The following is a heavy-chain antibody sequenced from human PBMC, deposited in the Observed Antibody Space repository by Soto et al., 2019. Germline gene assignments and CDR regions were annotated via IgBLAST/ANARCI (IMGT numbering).Heavy chain of an antibody. D-gene: IGHD3-3*01. CDR1: GFSFKNYN. CDR3: AKDPLWFLEWLPNTTVDALDI. CDR2: ITRSSTTT. J-gene: IGHJ3*02. V-gene: IGHV3-23*01. Sequence: HPGGSLRLSCVVSGFSFKNYNMNWVRQAPGKGLEWVSDITRSSTTTHYADSMKGRFTISRDNSKNTLYLQMNSLRAEDTAVYYCAKDPLWFLEWLPNTTVDALDIWGQGTMVTVSS.